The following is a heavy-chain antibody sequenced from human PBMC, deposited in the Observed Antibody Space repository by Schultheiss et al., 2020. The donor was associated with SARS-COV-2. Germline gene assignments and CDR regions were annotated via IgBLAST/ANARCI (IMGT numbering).Heavy chain of an antibody. V-gene: IGHV4-39*01. Sequence: SETLSLTCTVSGGSISSSSYYWGWIRQPPGKGLEWIGSIYYSGSTYYNPSLKSRVTISVDTSKNQFSLKLSSVTAADTAVYYCASSNRLRGYSYGYHYYYGMDVWGQGTTVTVSS. CDR1: GGSISSSSYY. D-gene: IGHD5-18*01. J-gene: IGHJ6*02. CDR3: ASSNRLRGYSYGYHYYYGMDV. CDR2: IYYSGST.